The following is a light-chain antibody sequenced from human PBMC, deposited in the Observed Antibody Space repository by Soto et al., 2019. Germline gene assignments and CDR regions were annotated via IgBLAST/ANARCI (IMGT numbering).Light chain of an antibody. CDR3: QQANSFPYS. CDR2: AAS. V-gene: IGKV1-12*01. Sequence: DIQMTQAPSSLSASVGDRVTITCRASQGISSWLAWYQQKPGKAPKLLIYAASSLQSGVPSRFSGSRSRTEFTLTISSRQPADFATYYCQQANSFPYSFGQGTKLAIK. CDR1: QGISSW. J-gene: IGKJ2*01.